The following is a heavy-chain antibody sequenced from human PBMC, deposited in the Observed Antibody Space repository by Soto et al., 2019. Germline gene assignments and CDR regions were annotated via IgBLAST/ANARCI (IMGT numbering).Heavy chain of an antibody. Sequence: QVTLKESGPVLVKPTETLTLTCTVSGFSLSNARMGVSWISQPPGKALEWLALLFSTDEKSYSTSLKSRLTISKDTSKSQVVLTMTNMDPVDTATYYCARIDDYAYYNMDVWGKGTTVTVSS. V-gene: IGHV2-26*01. CDR2: LFSTDEK. CDR3: ARIDDYAYYNMDV. J-gene: IGHJ6*03. CDR1: GFSLSNARMG.